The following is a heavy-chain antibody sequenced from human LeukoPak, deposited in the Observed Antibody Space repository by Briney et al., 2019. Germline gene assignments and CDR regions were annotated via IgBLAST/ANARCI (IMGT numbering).Heavy chain of an antibody. CDR2: ITATSLHI. V-gene: IGHV3-21*01. CDR1: GFIFSGYS. D-gene: IGHD4-23*01. J-gene: IGHJ3*02. Sequence: GGSLRLSCAASGFIFSGYSMNWVRKAPGKGLEWVSAITATSLHIYYADSVKGRFTISRDNAKNSLYLQMNSLRVEDTALYYCARVRSVGGNPHAFNIWGQGTMVTVSS. CDR3: ARVRSVGGNPHAFNI.